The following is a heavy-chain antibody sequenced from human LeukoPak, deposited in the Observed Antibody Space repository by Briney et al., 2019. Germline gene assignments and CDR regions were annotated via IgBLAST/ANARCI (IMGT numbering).Heavy chain of an antibody. V-gene: IGHV4-4*02. J-gene: IGHJ6*03. D-gene: IGHD3-9*01. CDR3: ARQCTNYDILTGYSYYMDV. CDR1: GGSISSSNW. CDR2: IYHSGST. Sequence: SETLSLTCAVSGGSISSSNWWSWIRQPPGKGLEWIGEIYHSGSTNYNPSLKSRVTISVDKSKTQFSLKLSSVTAADTAVYYCARQCTNYDILTGYSYYMDVWGKGTTVTISS.